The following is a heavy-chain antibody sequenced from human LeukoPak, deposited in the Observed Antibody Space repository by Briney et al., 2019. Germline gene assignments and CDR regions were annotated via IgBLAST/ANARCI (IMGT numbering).Heavy chain of an antibody. V-gene: IGHV4-4*07. Sequence: SGTLSLTCYVSGDSITTNYWNWIRQTPEKGLEWIGYISTSRGTNYNPSLRSRVTMLLDTSKNQFSLELRSVTAADTAVYHCARGYYDSRGYSVPFDSWGQGTLVTVSS. CDR2: ISTSRGT. CDR3: ARGYYDSRGYSVPFDS. D-gene: IGHD3-22*01. J-gene: IGHJ4*02. CDR1: GDSITTNY.